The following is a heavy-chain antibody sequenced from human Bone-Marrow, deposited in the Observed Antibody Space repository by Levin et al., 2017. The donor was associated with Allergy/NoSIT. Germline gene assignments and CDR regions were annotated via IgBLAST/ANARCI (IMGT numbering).Heavy chain of an antibody. V-gene: IGHV3-33*01. J-gene: IGHJ4*02. Sequence: PGGSLRLSCEASGFTFRNYAMHWVRQAPGKGLEWVAVIWSDGNNQYYAGPVKGRFIISRDNSKNTLYLQMNSLRAEDTGSYYCARDWALTGIDEANILNDHWGQGTLVTVSS. CDR3: ARDWALTGIDEANILNDH. D-gene: IGHD3-9*01. CDR1: GFTFRNYA. CDR2: IWSDGNNQ.